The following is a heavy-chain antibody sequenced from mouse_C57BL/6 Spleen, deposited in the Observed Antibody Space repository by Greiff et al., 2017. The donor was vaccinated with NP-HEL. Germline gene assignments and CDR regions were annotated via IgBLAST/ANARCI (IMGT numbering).Heavy chain of an antibody. CDR3: ARHGDSTYFDY. CDR2: ISGGGGNT. Sequence: EVKVVESGGGLVKPGGSLKLSCAASGFTFSSYTMPWVRQTPEKRLEWVATISGGGGNTYYPDRVEGRFTISRDNAKNTLYLQMSSLMSEDTALYYCARHGDSTYFDYWGQGTTLTVSS. CDR1: GFTFSSYT. D-gene: IGHD2-5*01. J-gene: IGHJ2*01. V-gene: IGHV5-9*01.